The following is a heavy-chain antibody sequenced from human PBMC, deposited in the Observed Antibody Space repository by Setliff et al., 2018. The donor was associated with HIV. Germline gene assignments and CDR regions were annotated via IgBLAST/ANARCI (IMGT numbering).Heavy chain of an antibody. CDR1: GGSSIANTFA. CDR3: ARGPPFAY. J-gene: IGHJ4*02. Sequence: SETLSLTCSVSGGSSIANTFASTWIRQSPGKGLEYIGDVSYSRATMYTNSNPSLESRVTVSEDTSRHQFSLKLTSVTADDTGIYYCARGPPFAYWGQGLLVTVSS. CDR2: VSYSRAT. V-gene: IGHV4-39*07.